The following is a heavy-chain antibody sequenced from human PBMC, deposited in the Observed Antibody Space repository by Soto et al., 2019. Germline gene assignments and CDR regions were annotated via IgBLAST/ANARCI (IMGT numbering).Heavy chain of an antibody. V-gene: IGHV4-31*03. CDR1: GGSISRGGYY. J-gene: IGHJ6*02. CDR2: IYYSGGT. CDR3: ARDRDDSSGHYQGAHYYYGMDV. D-gene: IGHD3-22*01. Sequence: KTSETLSLTCTVSGGSISRGGYYWSWIRQHPGKGLEWIGYIYYSGGTYYNPSLKSRVTISVDTSKNQFSLKLSSVTAADTAVYYCARDRDDSSGHYQGAHYYYGMDVWGQGTTVTVSS.